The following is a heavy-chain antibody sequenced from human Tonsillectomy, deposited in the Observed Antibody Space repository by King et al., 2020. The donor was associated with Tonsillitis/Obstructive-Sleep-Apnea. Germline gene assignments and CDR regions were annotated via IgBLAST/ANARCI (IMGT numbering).Heavy chain of an antibody. CDR3: ARADMVGADTWFDP. V-gene: IGHV4-59*01. CDR1: GGSISSYY. D-gene: IGHD1-26*01. J-gene: IGHJ5*02. Sequence: VQLQESGPGLVKPSETLSLTCTVSGGSISSYYWSWIRQPPGKGLEWIGYIYYSGSTNYNPSLKSRVTISVDTSKNHFSLRLNSVTAADTAVYYCARADMVGADTWFDPWGQGTLVTVSS. CDR2: IYYSGST.